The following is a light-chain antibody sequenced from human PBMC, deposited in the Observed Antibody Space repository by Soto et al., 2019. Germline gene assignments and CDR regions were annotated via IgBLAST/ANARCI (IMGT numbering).Light chain of an antibody. CDR1: ESVSTN. CDR3: QQRSGWPPEAT. V-gene: IGKV3-11*01. Sequence: ETVLTQSPATLSLSPGESATLSCRASESVSTNLAWYQQKPGQAPRLLIYDASNRATGIPDRFSGSGSETDCTLTIRSLEPEDFAVYYCQQRSGWPPEATFGQGTKLEIK. CDR2: DAS. J-gene: IGKJ2*01.